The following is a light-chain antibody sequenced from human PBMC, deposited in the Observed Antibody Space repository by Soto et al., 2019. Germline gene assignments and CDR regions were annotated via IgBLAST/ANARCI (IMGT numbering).Light chain of an antibody. CDR2: AAS. J-gene: IGKJ4*01. CDR1: QSVSNNY. CDR3: QQYHKWPLT. V-gene: IGKV3-20*01. Sequence: EIVLTQSPGTLSLSPGEIATLSFRASQSVSNNYLAWYQQKPGQAPRLLIYAASSRATGIPDRFSGSGSGTEFILTISSLQSEDFAVYYCQQYHKWPLTFGGGTKVDIK.